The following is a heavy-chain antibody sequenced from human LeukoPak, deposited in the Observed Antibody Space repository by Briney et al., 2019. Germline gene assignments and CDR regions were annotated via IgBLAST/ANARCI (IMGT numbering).Heavy chain of an antibody. V-gene: IGHV1-18*01. Sequence: ASVKVSCKASGYRFTSYGISWVRQAPGQGLEWMGWISAYNGNTNYAQKLQGRVTMTTDTSTSTAYMELRSLRSDDTAVYSCARGGDGDILTGLVFDYWGQGTLVTVSS. CDR1: GYRFTSYG. CDR2: ISAYNGNT. J-gene: IGHJ4*02. D-gene: IGHD3-9*01. CDR3: ARGGDGDILTGLVFDY.